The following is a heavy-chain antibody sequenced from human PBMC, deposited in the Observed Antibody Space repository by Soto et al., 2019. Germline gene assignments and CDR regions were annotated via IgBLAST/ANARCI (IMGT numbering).Heavy chain of an antibody. V-gene: IGHV3-30*18. D-gene: IGHD3-10*01. CDR3: AKGSRTMVRQDLSLDWFDP. CDR1: GFTFSSYG. CDR2: ISYDGSNK. J-gene: IGHJ5*02. Sequence: GSLRLSCAASGFTFSSYGMHWVRQAPGKGLEWVAVISYDGSNKYYADSVKGRFTISRDNSKNTLYLQMNSLRAEDTAVYYCAKGSRTMVRQDLSLDWFDPWGQGTLVTVSS.